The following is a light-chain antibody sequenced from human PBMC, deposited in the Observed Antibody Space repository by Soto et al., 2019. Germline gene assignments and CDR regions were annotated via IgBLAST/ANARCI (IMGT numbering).Light chain of an antibody. Sequence: EIVLTQSPGTLSLSPGERATLSCRASHSVTSRYLAWYQQKPGQAPRLLIYGAYSRATGIPDRFSGSGSGTDFTLTISRLEPEDFAVYYCQQYGSSPPYTFGQGTNLEIK. CDR3: QQYGSSPPYT. J-gene: IGKJ2*01. CDR1: HSVTSRY. V-gene: IGKV3-20*01. CDR2: GAY.